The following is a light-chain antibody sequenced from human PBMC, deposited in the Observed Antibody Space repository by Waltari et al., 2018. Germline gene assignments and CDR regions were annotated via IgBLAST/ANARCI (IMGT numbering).Light chain of an antibody. CDR2: GNS. V-gene: IGLV1-40*01. J-gene: IGLJ3*02. Sequence: QSVLTQPPSVSGAPGQRVTIPCTGSSSNIGAGYDVHWYQQLPGTAPKLLIYGNSNQPSGVPDRFSGSKSGTSASLAITGLQAEDEADYYCQSYDSSLSSWVFGGGTKLTVL. CDR1: SSNIGAGYD. CDR3: QSYDSSLSSWV.